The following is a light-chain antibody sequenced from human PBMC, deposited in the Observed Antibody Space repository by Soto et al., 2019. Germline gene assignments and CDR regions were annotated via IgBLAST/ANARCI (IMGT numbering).Light chain of an antibody. V-gene: IGLV1-40*01. CDR1: RSNIGAGYD. Sequence: QSVLTQPPSVSGAPGQRVTISCTGSRSNIGAGYDVHWYQQLPGTPPKLLIYGNSNRPSGVPDRFSGSKSGTSAALAIIGLQAEDEADYYCHSYDSSLSVVFGGGTQLTVL. J-gene: IGLJ2*01. CDR2: GNS. CDR3: HSYDSSLSVV.